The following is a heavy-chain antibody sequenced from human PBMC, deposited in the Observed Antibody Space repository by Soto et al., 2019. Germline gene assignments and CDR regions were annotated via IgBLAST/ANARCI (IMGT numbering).Heavy chain of an antibody. CDR3: ACIFSGGYSDGFYNYGMEV. D-gene: IGHD5-18*01. V-gene: IGHV4-39*01. CDR1: GGSIRSSSYY. Sequence: PRETLSLTCTVSGGSIRSSSYYCGWIRQPPGKGLEWIGSIFYSGSTYYNPSLKSRVTISVDTSKNQFSLKLSSVTAADTAMYYCACIFSGGYSDGFYNYGMEVWGEGTTVTVS. CDR2: IFYSGST. J-gene: IGHJ6*02.